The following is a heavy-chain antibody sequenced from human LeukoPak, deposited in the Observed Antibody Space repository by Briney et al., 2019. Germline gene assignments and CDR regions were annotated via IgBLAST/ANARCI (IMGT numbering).Heavy chain of an antibody. J-gene: IGHJ4*02. V-gene: IGHV3-7*01. CDR2: IKQDGSDK. CDR1: GFTFTKYW. Sequence: GDSLRLSCAASGFTFTKYWMTWVRQAPGKGLEWVGNIKQDGSDKNYMDSVKGRFTISRDNTKNSVYLQMSSLRAEDTAVYYCARSNYYGSGSYSYWGQGTLVTVSS. D-gene: IGHD3-10*01. CDR3: ARSNYYGSGSYSY.